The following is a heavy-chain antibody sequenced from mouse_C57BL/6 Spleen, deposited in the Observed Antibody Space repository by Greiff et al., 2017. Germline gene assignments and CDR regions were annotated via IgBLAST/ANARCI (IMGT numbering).Heavy chain of an antibody. J-gene: IGHJ3*01. CDR1: GYSITSGYY. CDR2: ISYDGSN. CDR3: ASWGYYDYDMGAWFAY. Sequence: EVQLMESGPGLVKPSQSLSLTCSVTGYSITSGYYWNWIRQFPGNKLEWMGYISYDGSNNYNPSLKNRISITRDTSKNQFFLKLNSVTTEDTATYYCASWGYYDYDMGAWFAYWGQGTLVTVSA. D-gene: IGHD2-4*01. V-gene: IGHV3-6*01.